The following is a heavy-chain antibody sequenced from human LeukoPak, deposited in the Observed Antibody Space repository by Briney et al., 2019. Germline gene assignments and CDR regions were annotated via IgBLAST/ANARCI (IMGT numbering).Heavy chain of an antibody. CDR1: GGSISPYY. J-gene: IGHJ4*02. Sequence: SETLSLTCSVSGGSISPYYWSWIRQPPGKGLEWIGYIFYSVVTTYNPSLKSRVSISLDSPKNQFFLRLTSVTAADTAMYYCARAETLASIYFDFWGQGRLVTVSS. D-gene: IGHD5/OR15-5a*01. CDR2: IFYSVVT. CDR3: ARAETLASIYFDF. V-gene: IGHV4-59*01.